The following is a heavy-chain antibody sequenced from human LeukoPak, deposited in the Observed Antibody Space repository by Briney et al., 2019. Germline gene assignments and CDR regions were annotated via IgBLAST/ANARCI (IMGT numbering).Heavy chain of an antibody. V-gene: IGHV3-7*01. CDR1: GFTFSHYW. D-gene: IGHD5-18*01. J-gene: IGHJ4*02. Sequence: GSLRLSCAASGFTFSHYWMSWVRQAPGKGLEWVANIKQDGSEKYYVDSVKGRFTISRDNAKNSLYLRMNSLRAEDTALYYCATHRGYSYGTAEDFDYWGQGTLVTVSS. CDR2: IKQDGSEK. CDR3: ATHRGYSYGTAEDFDY.